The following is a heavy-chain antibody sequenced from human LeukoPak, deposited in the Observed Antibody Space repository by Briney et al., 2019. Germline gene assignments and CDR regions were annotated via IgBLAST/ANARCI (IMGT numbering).Heavy chain of an antibody. J-gene: IGHJ4*02. CDR2: ISSSSSYI. D-gene: IGHD5-18*01. V-gene: IGHV3-21*01. Sequence: GGSVRLSCSPYGFTFSSYSMNWVRQPPGKGRAWVSSISSSSSYIYYAHSVKGRFTLSRNNAKNSLYLQMNSLGAEDTAVYYCARDRSDNVYGYGPFDYWGQGTLGTVSP. CDR1: GFTFSSYS. CDR3: ARDRSDNVYGYGPFDY.